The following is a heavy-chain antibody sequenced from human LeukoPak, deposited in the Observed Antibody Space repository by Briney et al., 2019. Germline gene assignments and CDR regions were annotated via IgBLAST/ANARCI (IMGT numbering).Heavy chain of an antibody. CDR2: INHSGST. V-gene: IGHV4-34*01. Sequence: PSETPSLTCAVYGGSFSGYYWSWIRQPPGKGLEWIGEINHSGSTNYNPSLKSRVTISVDTSKNQFSLKLSSVTAADTAVYYCAREDEGYGDRGGGMDVWGQGTTVTVSS. D-gene: IGHD4-17*01. CDR1: GGSFSGYY. CDR3: AREDEGYGDRGGGMDV. J-gene: IGHJ6*02.